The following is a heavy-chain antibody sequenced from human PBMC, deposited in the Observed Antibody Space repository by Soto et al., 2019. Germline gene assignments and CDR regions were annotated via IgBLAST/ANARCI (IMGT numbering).Heavy chain of an antibody. CDR2: IYYSGST. J-gene: IGHJ4*02. D-gene: IGHD3-16*02. V-gene: IGHV4-31*03. Sequence: PSETLSLTCTVSGGSISSSSYYWGWIRQPPGKGLEWIGYIYYSGSTYYNPSLKSRVTISVDTSKNQFSLKLSSVTAADTAVYYCARARSTIFDYSGQGTLVTVSS. CDR1: GGSISSSSYY. CDR3: ARARSTIFDY.